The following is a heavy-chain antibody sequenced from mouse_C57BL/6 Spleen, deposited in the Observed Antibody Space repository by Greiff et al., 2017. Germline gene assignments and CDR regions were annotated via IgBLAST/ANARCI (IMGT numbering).Heavy chain of an antibody. J-gene: IGHJ4*01. V-gene: IGHV1-15*01. CDR3: TRRGSSGLYAMDY. CDR1: GYTFTDYE. D-gene: IGHD3-2*02. CDR2: IDPETGGT. Sequence: VQLQQSGAELVRPGASVTLSCKASGYTFTDYEMHWVKQTPVHGLEWIGAIDPETGGTAYNQKFKGKAILTADKSSSTAYMELRSLTSEDSAVYYCTRRGSSGLYAMDYWGQGTSVTVSS.